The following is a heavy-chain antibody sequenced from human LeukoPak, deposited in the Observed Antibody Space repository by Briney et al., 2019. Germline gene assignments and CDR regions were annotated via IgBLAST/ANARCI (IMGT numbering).Heavy chain of an antibody. CDR3: ARAATGVTPFNWFDP. D-gene: IGHD3-10*01. CDR2: IYHSGST. V-gene: IGHV4-30-2*01. CDR1: GGSISSGGYS. J-gene: IGHJ5*02. Sequence: PSETLSLTCAVSGGSISSGGYSWSWIRQPPGKGLEWIGYIYHSGSTYYNPSLKSRVTISVDRSKNQFSLKLSSVTAADTAVYYCARAATGVTPFNWFDPWGQGTLVTVSS.